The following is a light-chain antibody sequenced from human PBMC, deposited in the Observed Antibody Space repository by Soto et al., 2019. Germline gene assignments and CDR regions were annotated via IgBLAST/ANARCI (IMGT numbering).Light chain of an antibody. V-gene: IGKV1-39*01. CDR2: AAY. J-gene: IGKJ1*01. Sequence: DIPMTQSPSSLSASVGDRVTITCRARQSISSYLNWYQQKPWKAPKLLIYAAYSLQSGVPSRFSGSGSGTDFTLTISSLQPEDFATYYCQQSYSTLWTFGQGTKVEIK. CDR1: QSISSY. CDR3: QQSYSTLWT.